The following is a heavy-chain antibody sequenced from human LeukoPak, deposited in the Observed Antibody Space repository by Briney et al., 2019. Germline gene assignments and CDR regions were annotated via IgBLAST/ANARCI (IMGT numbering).Heavy chain of an antibody. CDR1: GGTFSSYA. V-gene: IGHV1-69*13. CDR3: ARETLSTDYYGSGSYYNGWDY. Sequence: SVKVSCKASGGTFSSYAISWVRQAPGQGLEWMGGIIPIFGTANYAQKFQGRVTITADESTSTAYMELSGLRSEDTAVYYCARETLSTDYYGSGSYYNGWDYWGQGTLVTVSS. CDR2: IIPIFGTA. D-gene: IGHD3-10*01. J-gene: IGHJ4*02.